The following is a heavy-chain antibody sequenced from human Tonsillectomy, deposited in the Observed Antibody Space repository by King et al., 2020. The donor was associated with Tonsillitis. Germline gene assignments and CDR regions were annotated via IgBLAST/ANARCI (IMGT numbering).Heavy chain of an antibody. CDR3: VRILRDHFYDRVLDY. CDR2: IDWDGDK. Sequence: VTLKESGPALVKPTQTLTLTCTFSGFSLSASGMYVGWIRQPPGKALEWLALIDWDGDKYYSTSLKTRLTISKDTSKNQVVLTMTNMYPVDTATYYCVRILRDHFYDRVLDYWGQGTLVTVSS. D-gene: IGHD3-22*01. CDR1: GFSLSASGMY. V-gene: IGHV2-70*13. J-gene: IGHJ4*02.